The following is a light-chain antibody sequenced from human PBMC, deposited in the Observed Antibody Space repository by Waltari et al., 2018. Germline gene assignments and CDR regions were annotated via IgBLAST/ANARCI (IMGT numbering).Light chain of an antibody. Sequence: DIVLAQSPATLSLSPGERATLSCRASQTVNSYLAWYQQKPGQAPRLLIYDASNRATGIPARFSGSGSGTDFALTISSLEPEDFAVYYCQQRRDWPLTFGGGTRVEIK. V-gene: IGKV3-11*01. CDR2: DAS. CDR1: QTVNSY. CDR3: QQRRDWPLT. J-gene: IGKJ4*01.